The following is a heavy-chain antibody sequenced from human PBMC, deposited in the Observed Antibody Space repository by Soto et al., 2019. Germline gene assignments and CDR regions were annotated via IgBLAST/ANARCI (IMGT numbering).Heavy chain of an antibody. D-gene: IGHD2-21*01. CDR3: TADLPGGNSAFFDY. J-gene: IGHJ4*02. V-gene: IGHV3-15*01. Sequence: GGSLRLSCAASGLSFSDAWMSWVRQAPGQGLEWVGRIKSKPAGGTTDYAAPVKGRFTISRDDSKNMVYLQMNSLKTEDTAVYYCTADLPGGNSAFFDYWGQGTLVTVYS. CDR2: IKSKPAGGTT. CDR1: GLSFSDAW.